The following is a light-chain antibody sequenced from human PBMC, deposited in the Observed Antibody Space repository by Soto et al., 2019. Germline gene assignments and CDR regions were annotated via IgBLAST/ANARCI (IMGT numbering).Light chain of an antibody. V-gene: IGKV3-20*01. J-gene: IGKJ2*01. CDR1: QSISSTY. Sequence: SVLTQSPGTLSLSPGEGATLSCRTSQSISSTYLAWYQQRRGQAPRLLIYAASSRATGIPDRFSGSGSGTDFTLTISRLEPEDFAVYYCQRYFGSLYTFGQGTKLEIK. CDR2: AAS. CDR3: QRYFGSLYT.